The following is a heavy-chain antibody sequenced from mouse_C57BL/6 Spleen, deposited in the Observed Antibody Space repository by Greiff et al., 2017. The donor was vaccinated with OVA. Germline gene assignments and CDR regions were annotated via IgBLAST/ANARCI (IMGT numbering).Heavy chain of an antibody. D-gene: IGHD1-1*01. CDR3: ARIGGYGSGDY. CDR1: GYTFTSYW. V-gene: IGHV1-50*01. CDR2: IDPSDSYT. J-gene: IGHJ2*01. Sequence: QVQLKQPGAELVKPGASVKLSCKASGYTFTSYWMQWVKQRPGQGLEWIGEIDPSDSYTNYNQKFKGKATLTVDTSSSTAYMQLSSLTSEDSAVYYCARIGGYGSGDYWGQGTTLTVSS.